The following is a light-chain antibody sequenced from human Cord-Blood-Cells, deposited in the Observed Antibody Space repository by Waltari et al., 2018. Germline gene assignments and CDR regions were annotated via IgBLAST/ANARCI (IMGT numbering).Light chain of an antibody. CDR3: QQSYSTPFT. CDR1: QSISSY. Sequence: DIQMTLSTSTLSASVGDRVTITCRASQSISSYLNWYQQKPGKAPKLLIYAASSLQSGVPSRFSGSGSGTDFTLTISSLQPEDFATYYCQQSYSTPFTFGPGTKVDIK. CDR2: AAS. V-gene: IGKV1-39*01. J-gene: IGKJ3*01.